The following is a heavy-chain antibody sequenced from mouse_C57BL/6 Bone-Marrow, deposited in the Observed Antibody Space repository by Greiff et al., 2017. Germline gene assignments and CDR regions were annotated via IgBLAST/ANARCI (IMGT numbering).Heavy chain of an antibody. D-gene: IGHD1-1*01. J-gene: IGHJ3*01. CDR1: GFTFSSYG. CDR2: ISSGGSYT. CDR3: ARPFITTVVDPWFAY. V-gene: IGHV5-6*01. Sequence: VQLKESGGDLVKPGGSLKLSCAASGFTFSSYGMSWVRQTPDKRLEWVATISSGGSYTYYPDSVKGRFTISRDNAKNTLYLQMSSLKSEDTAMYYCARPFITTVVDPWFAYWGQGTLVTVSA.